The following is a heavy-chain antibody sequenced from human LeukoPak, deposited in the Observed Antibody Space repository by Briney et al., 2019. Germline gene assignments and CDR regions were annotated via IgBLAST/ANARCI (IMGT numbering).Heavy chain of an antibody. CDR3: ASVRRGFGESSKYYAYYYMGV. Sequence: PSETLSLTCAVYGGSFSGYYWSWIRQPPGKGLEWIGNIHYSGSTYYNPSLKSRVTISLDTSKNQFSLKLSSVTAADTAVYYCASVRRGFGESSKYYAYYYMGVWGKGTTVTISS. D-gene: IGHD3-10*01. J-gene: IGHJ6*03. CDR2: IHYSGST. V-gene: IGHV4-34*01. CDR1: GGSFSGYY.